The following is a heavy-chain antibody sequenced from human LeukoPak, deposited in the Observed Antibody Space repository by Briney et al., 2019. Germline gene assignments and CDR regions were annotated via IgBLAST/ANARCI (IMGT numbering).Heavy chain of an antibody. CDR2: MNPISGNT. V-gene: IGHV1-8*01. Sequence: ASVKVSCKASGYTFTSYDINWVRQATGQGLEWMGWMNPISGNTGYAQKFQGRVTMTRNTSISTAYMELSSLRSEDTAVYYCASDSSSWYGDAFDIWGQGTMVTVSS. CDR3: ASDSSSWYGDAFDI. CDR1: GYTFTSYD. D-gene: IGHD6-13*01. J-gene: IGHJ3*02.